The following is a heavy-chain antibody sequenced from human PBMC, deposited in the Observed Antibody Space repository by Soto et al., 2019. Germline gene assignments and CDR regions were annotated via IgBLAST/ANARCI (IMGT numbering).Heavy chain of an antibody. CDR1: GYSFTSYW. D-gene: IGHD6-19*01. CDR2: IDPSDSYT. V-gene: IGHV5-10-1*01. CDR3: ARLNRSSGWYRYYYYYGMDV. J-gene: IGHJ6*02. Sequence: GESLKISCKGSGYSFTSYWISWVRQMPGKGLEWMGRIDPSDSYTNYSPSFQGHVTISADKSISTAYLQWSSLKASDTAMYYCARLNRSSGWYRYYYYYGMDVWGQGTTVTVSS.